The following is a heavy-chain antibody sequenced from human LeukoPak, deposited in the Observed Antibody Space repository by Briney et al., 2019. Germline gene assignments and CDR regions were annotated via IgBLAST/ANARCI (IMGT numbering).Heavy chain of an antibody. V-gene: IGHV3-30-3*01. J-gene: IGHJ6*02. Sequence: GGSLRLSCAASGFTFSSYAMHWVRQAPGKGLEWVAVISYDGSSKYYADSVKGRFTISRDNSKNTLYLQMNSLRAEDTAVYYCAREGPDLRYFDGPQSYGMDVWGQGTTVTVSS. CDR3: AREGPDLRYFDGPQSYGMDV. CDR2: ISYDGSSK. D-gene: IGHD3-9*01. CDR1: GFTFSSYA.